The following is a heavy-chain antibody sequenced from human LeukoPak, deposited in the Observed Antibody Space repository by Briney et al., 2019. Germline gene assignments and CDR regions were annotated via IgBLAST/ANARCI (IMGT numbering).Heavy chain of an antibody. CDR3: ARGQVLGYCSSTSCYQFDY. D-gene: IGHD2-2*01. CDR1: GYTFTGYY. V-gene: IGHV1-2*02. J-gene: IGHJ4*02. Sequence: ASVKVSCKTSGYTFTGYYMHWVRQAPRQGLEWMGWINPNSGSTSFAQKFQGRVTMTRDTSISTAYMELSRLRSDDTAVYYCARGQVLGYCSSTSCYQFDYWGQGTLVTVSS. CDR2: INPNSGST.